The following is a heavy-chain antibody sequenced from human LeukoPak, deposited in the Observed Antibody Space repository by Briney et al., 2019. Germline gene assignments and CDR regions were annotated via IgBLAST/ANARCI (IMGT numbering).Heavy chain of an antibody. CDR2: ISGSGGST. J-gene: IGHJ4*02. V-gene: IGHV3-23*01. Sequence: GGSLRLSCAASGFTFSSYAMSWVRQAPGKGLEWVSAISGSGGSTYYADSVKGRFTISGDNSKNTLYLQMNSLRAEDTAVYYCASAPGTLWFGLDYWAQGTLVTVSS. CDR1: GFTFSSYA. D-gene: IGHD3-10*01. CDR3: ASAPGTLWFGLDY.